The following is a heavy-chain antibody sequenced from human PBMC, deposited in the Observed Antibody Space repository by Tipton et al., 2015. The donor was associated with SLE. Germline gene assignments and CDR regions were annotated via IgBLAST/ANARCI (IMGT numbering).Heavy chain of an antibody. V-gene: IGHV3-23*01. Sequence: GSLRLSCAASGFTFSSYAMNWVRQAPGKGLEWASAISGSGGSTYYADSVKGRFTISRDNSKNTLYLQMNSLRAEDTAVYYCAKGLARIAAAGPFDYWGQGTLVTVSS. CDR1: GFTFSSYA. D-gene: IGHD6-13*01. CDR3: AKGLARIAAAGPFDY. CDR2: ISGSGGST. J-gene: IGHJ4*02.